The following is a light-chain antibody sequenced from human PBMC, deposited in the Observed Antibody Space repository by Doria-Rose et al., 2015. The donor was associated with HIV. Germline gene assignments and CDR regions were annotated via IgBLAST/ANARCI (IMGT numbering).Light chain of an antibody. CDR3: GTWDTSLSTGGV. CDR1: SSTIGNNY. V-gene: IGLV1-51*02. J-gene: IGLJ1*01. Sequence: QPGLPQSPSVSAAPGQKVTISCSGSSSTIGNNYVSWYQLLPGTAPKLLIYKNDKRPSGIPDRFSGSKSGTSATLGITGLQTGDEADYYCGTWDTSLSTGGVFGTGTKVTVL. CDR2: KND.